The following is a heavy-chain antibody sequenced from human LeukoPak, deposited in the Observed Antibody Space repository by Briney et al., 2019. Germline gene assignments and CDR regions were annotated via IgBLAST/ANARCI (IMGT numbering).Heavy chain of an antibody. V-gene: IGHV1-8*01. CDR2: MNPNSGNT. CDR3: ARLPLRSIAVGYYGMDV. D-gene: IGHD6-6*01. Sequence: ASMRVSCKASGYTFTSYDINWVRQATGQGLEWMGWMNPNSGNTGYAQKFQGRVTITADESTSTAYMELSSLRSEDTAVYYCARLPLRSIAVGYYGMDVWGQGTTVTVSS. J-gene: IGHJ6*02. CDR1: GYTFTSYD.